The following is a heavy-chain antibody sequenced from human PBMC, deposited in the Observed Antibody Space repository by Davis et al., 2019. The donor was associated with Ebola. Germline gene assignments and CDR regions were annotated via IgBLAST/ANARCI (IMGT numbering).Heavy chain of an antibody. D-gene: IGHD6-19*01. V-gene: IGHV3-74*01. CDR3: TKGENPYSSGWYYFDY. CDR1: GFTSSTYW. Sequence: PGGSLRLSCEASGFTSSTYWMHWVRQAPGKGLVWVSRINPEATTTNYADSVKGRFTISRDNAKNTLYLQMNSLRAEDTALYYCTKGENPYSSGWYYFDYWGQGTLVTVSS. J-gene: IGHJ4*02. CDR2: INPEATTT.